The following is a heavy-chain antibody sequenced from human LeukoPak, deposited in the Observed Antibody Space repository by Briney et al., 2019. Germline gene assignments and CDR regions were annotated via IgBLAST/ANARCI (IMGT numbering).Heavy chain of an antibody. Sequence: SETLSLTCTVSGGSISSYYWSWIRQPAGKGLEWIGRIYTSGSTNYNPSLKSRVTMSVDTSKNQFSLKLSSVTAADTAVYYCARDVPAVVVIATGFDYWGQGTLVTVSS. V-gene: IGHV4-4*07. CDR2: IYTSGST. CDR3: ARDVPAVVVIATGFDY. J-gene: IGHJ4*02. D-gene: IGHD2-21*01. CDR1: GGSISSYY.